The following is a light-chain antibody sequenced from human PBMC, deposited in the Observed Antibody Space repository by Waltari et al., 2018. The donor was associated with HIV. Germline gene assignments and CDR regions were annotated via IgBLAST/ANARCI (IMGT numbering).Light chain of an antibody. V-gene: IGLV2-23*02. CDR3: YSYAGREGLLHV. CDR2: EVT. CDR1: NSAVGTYNL. Sequence: QSALTQPASVSGSPGQSITISCTGTNSAVGTYNLGSWYQQHPGKAPQLMIYEVTKRPSGVSSRFSGSKTGNTASLTISGLQPEDEADYYCYSYAGREGLLHVFGTGTKVTVL. J-gene: IGLJ1*01.